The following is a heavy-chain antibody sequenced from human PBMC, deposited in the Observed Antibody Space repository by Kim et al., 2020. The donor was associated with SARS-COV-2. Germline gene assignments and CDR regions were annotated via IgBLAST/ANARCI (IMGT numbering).Heavy chain of an antibody. V-gene: IGHV3-30-3*01. D-gene: IGHD6-19*01. CDR2: ISYDGSNK. J-gene: IGHJ4*02. CDR3: ARAVLYSSGWYYFDY. CDR1: GFTFSSYA. Sequence: GGSLRLSCAASGFTFSSYAMHWVRQAPGKGLEWVAVISYDGSNKYYADSVKGRFTISRDNSKNTLYLQMNSLRAEDTAVYYCARAVLYSSGWYYFDYWGQGTLVTVSS.